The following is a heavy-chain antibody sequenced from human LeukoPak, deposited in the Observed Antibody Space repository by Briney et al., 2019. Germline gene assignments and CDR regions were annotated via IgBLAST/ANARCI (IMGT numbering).Heavy chain of an antibody. J-gene: IGHJ4*02. CDR1: GFTFTTHG. D-gene: IGHD3-22*01. CDR2: IRSKANSYAT. Sequence: GGSLRLSCAASGFTFTTHGMNWVRQAPGKGLEWVGRIRSKANSYATAYAASVKGRFTISRDDSKNTVYLQMNSLKTEDTAVYYCTRPGPVGYYYDSSGSFDYWGQGTLVTVSS. CDR3: TRPGPVGYYYDSSGSFDY. V-gene: IGHV3-73*01.